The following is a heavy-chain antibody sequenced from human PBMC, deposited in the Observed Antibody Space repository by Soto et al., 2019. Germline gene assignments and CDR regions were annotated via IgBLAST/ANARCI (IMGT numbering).Heavy chain of an antibody. CDR3: ARDQGIKIVVVTAAIIFGVYGMDV. Sequence: ASVKVSCKASGYTFTSYGISWVRQAPGQGLEWMGWISAYNGNTNYAQKLQGRVTMTTDTSTSTAYMELRSLRSDDTAVYYCARDQGIKIVVVTAAIIFGVYGMDVWGQGTTVTVSS. CDR2: ISAYNGNT. D-gene: IGHD2-2*02. CDR1: GYTFTSYG. J-gene: IGHJ6*02. V-gene: IGHV1-18*01.